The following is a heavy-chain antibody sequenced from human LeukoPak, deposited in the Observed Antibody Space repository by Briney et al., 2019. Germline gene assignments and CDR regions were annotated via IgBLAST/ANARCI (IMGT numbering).Heavy chain of an antibody. V-gene: IGHV3-48*03. Sequence: PGGSLRLSCAASGFDFKKYEMNWVRQAPGKGLEWISYISGKNIINYADSVKGRFTISRGNTKNSLYLQMNSLRAEDTAVYYCASELWFGESNALDTWGQGTVVTVSS. CDR1: GFDFKKYE. CDR2: ISGKNII. J-gene: IGHJ3*02. D-gene: IGHD3-10*01. CDR3: ASELWFGESNALDT.